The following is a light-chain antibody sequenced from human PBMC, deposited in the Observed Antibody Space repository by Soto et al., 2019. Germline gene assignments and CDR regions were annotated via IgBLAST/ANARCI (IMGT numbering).Light chain of an antibody. J-gene: IGKJ3*01. Sequence: EIVMTQSPATLSVSPGETATLSCRASQTLGNKLAWYQQKPCQSPRLLIYGASTRATGIPARFSGSGSGTEFTLTINSLQSEDFAIYYCHQHNAWPHTFGPGTKVDLK. CDR3: HQHNAWPHT. V-gene: IGKV3D-15*01. CDR2: GAS. CDR1: QTLGNK.